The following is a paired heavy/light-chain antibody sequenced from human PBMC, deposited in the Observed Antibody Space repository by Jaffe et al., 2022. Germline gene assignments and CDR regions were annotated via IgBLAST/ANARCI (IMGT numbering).Light chain of an antibody. J-gene: IGKJ4*01. CDR3: QQSYSAPTT. V-gene: IGKV1-39*01. Sequence: DIQMTQSPSSLSGSVGDRVTITCRASQSISNYLHWYQHKPGKAPNLLISAASSLHPGVPSRFTGSGSGTDFTLTISSLQPEDFATYYCQQSYSAPTTFGGGTKVEIK. CDR2: AAS. CDR1: QSISNY.
Heavy chain of an antibody. J-gene: IGHJ4*02. V-gene: IGHV4-59*01. CDR3: AKCPTFYDSSGYVFSPTFDS. CDR1: GGSISNYY. CDR2: ISYSGST. Sequence: QVQLQESGPGLVKPSETLSLTCTVSGGSISNYYWSWIRQPPGQGLEWIGYISYSGSTNYNPSLKSRVSISLDTSKNQFSLKLTSVTAADTAVYYCAKCPTFYDSSGYVFSPTFDSWGQGTLVTVSS. D-gene: IGHD3-22*01.